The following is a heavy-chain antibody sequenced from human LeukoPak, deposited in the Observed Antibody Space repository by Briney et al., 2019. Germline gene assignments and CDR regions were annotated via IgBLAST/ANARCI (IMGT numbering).Heavy chain of an antibody. CDR3: VTEEYCSGGSCPDDAFDI. J-gene: IGHJ3*02. Sequence: SETLSLTCAVYGVSFSGYYWSWIRQPPGKGLEWIGEINHSGSTNYNPSLKSRVTISVDTSKNQFSLKLSSVTAADTAVYYCVTEEYCSGGSCPDDAFDIWGQGTMVTVSS. CDR2: INHSGST. CDR1: GVSFSGYY. D-gene: IGHD2-15*01. V-gene: IGHV4-34*01.